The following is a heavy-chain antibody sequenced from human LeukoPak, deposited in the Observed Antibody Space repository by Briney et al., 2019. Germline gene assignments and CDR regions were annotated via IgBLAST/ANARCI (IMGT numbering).Heavy chain of an antibody. CDR1: GFTFSSYA. V-gene: IGHV3-30-3*01. CDR3: ARDLRAELQLVSYYYYYGMDV. Sequence: GGSLRLSCAASGFTFSSYAMHWVRQAPGKGLEWVAVISYDRSNKYYADSVKGRFTISRDNSKNTLYLQMNSLRAEDTAVYYCARDLRAELQLVSYYYYYGMDVWGQGTTVTVSS. J-gene: IGHJ6*02. CDR2: ISYDRSNK. D-gene: IGHD6-13*01.